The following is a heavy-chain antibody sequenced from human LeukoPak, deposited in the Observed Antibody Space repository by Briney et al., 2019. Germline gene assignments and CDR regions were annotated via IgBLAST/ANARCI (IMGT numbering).Heavy chain of an antibody. V-gene: IGHV1-2*04. D-gene: IGHD6-6*01. Sequence: GASVKVSCKASGYTFTGYYMHWVRQAPGQGLEWMGWINPNSGGTNYAQKFQGWVTMTRDTSISTAYMELSRLRSEDTAVYYCARSSIAARRFDLWGRGTLVTVSS. CDR2: INPNSGGT. CDR1: GYTFTGYY. CDR3: ARSSIAARRFDL. J-gene: IGHJ2*01.